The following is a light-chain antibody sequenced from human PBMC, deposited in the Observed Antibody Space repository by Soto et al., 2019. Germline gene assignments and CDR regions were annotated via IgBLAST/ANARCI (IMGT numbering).Light chain of an antibody. CDR1: QSVSSY. Sequence: EIVLTQSPATLSLSPWERATLSCRASQSVSSYLAWYQQKPGQAPRLLIYGASRRATGFPARFSGSGSGTDFTLTISSLQSEDFAVYYCQQYDNWPWTFGQGTKVDI. V-gene: IGKV3-15*01. J-gene: IGKJ1*01. CDR3: QQYDNWPWT. CDR2: GAS.